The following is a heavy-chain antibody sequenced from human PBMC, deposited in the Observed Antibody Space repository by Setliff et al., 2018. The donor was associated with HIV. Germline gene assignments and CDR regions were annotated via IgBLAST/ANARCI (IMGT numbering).Heavy chain of an antibody. J-gene: IGHJ4*02. V-gene: IGHV3-7*03. CDR3: ARDGHLYGQPFDY. CDR1: GFTFNSYW. D-gene: IGHD3-10*01. CDR2: IDHFGSEE. Sequence: LRLSCVASGFTFNSYWVYWVRQAPGKGLEWVASIDHFGSEENYVDSVKGRFTISRDNTKNSLHLQLDSLSAEDAAVYFCARDGHLYGQPFDYWGQGALVTVSS.